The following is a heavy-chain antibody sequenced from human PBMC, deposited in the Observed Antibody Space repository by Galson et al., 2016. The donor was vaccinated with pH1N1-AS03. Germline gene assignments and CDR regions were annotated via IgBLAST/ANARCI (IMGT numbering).Heavy chain of an antibody. D-gene: IGHD4-17*01. CDR1: GFSLSTSGVG. CDR2: IYWDEDK. V-gene: IGHV2-5*02. J-gene: IGHJ5*02. CDR3: AHFLYGDYATWFDP. Sequence: PALVKPTQTLTLTCTFSGFSLSTSGVGVGWIRQPPGKALEWLALIYWDEDKHYSPSLKSRLTITEDTSKNQVVLTMTTMDPVDTATYYCAHFLYGDYATWFDPWGQGTLVTVSS.